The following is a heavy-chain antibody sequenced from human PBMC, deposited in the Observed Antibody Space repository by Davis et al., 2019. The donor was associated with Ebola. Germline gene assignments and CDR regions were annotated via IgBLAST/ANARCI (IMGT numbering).Heavy chain of an antibody. CDR1: GFTITNSW. J-gene: IGHJ3*01. Sequence: GGSLRLSCAASGFTITNSWVHWVRQAPGKGLEWVSTYGTSADTYYADSVKGRFTISRDNSKNTLYLQMNGLRVEDTAIYYCVKDTSSIWFDVWGQGTTVTVSS. CDR2: GTSADT. D-gene: IGHD6-13*01. CDR3: VKDTSSIWFDV. V-gene: IGHV3-23*01.